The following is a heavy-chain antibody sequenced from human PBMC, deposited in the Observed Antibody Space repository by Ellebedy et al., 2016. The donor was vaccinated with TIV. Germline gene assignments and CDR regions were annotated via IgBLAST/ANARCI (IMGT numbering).Heavy chain of an antibody. CDR3: ARTPGSVYGSGNYYGDH. CDR2: ISNSYSKT. J-gene: IGHJ4*02. CDR1: GYTFGDYG. D-gene: IGHD3-10*01. V-gene: IGHV1-18*01. Sequence: AASVKVSCKASGYTFGDYGITWVRPAPGHGLEWMGWISNSYSKTTSALKLRDRVTMTIDTSTGTGHLELKSLRSDDTAVYYCARTPGSVYGSGNYYGDHWGQGTLATVSS.